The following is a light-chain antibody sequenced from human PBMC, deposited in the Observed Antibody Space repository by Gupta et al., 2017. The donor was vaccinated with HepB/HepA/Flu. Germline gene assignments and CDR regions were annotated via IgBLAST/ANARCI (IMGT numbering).Light chain of an antibody. CDR2: WAA. J-gene: IGKJ4*01. CDR3: QQSYSSPLT. V-gene: IGKV4-1*01. Sequence: DIVMTQSPDSLAASLGERGTTNCKSSHNILYSSNNKNVLPWYQQKPGQHPSLLIYWAATRESGVPHRFSGSGSGTDFTLTISSMQTADVAVYYCQQSYSSPLTFGGGTKVELK. CDR1: HNILYSSNNKNV.